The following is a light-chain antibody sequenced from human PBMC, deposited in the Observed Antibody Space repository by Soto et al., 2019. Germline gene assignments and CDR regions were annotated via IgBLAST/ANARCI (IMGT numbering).Light chain of an antibody. J-gene: IGKJ5*01. CDR2: GVS. CDR3: QQLNSYPQVT. V-gene: IGKV1-9*01. Sequence: IQLTQSPSSLSASVGDRVTITCRASQGVRSYLAWFQQRPGKAPKLLIFGVSTLQNGVPARFSGGGFGTEFTLTITSLQPEDFATYYCQQLNSYPQVTFGQGTRLEIK. CDR1: QGVRSY.